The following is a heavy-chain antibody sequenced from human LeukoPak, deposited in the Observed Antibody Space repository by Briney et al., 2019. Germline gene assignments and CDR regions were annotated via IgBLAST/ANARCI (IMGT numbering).Heavy chain of an antibody. J-gene: IGHJ4*02. D-gene: IGHD3-22*01. V-gene: IGHV3-48*02. Sequence: GGSLRLSCAASGFTFSSYSMNWVRQAPGKGLEWVSYISSSSSTIYYADSVKGRFTISRDNAKNSLYLQMNSLRDEDTAVYYCARDPVYYYDSSGLDYWGQGTLVTVSS. CDR1: GFTFSSYS. CDR3: ARDPVYYYDSSGLDY. CDR2: ISSSSSTI.